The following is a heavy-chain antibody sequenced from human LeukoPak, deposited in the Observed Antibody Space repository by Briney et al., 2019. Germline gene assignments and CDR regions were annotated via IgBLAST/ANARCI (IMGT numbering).Heavy chain of an antibody. CDR1: GYTFTGYY. D-gene: IGHD3-22*01. CDR2: INPNSGGT. V-gene: IGHV1-2*02. Sequence: GASVKVSCKASGYTFTGYYMHWVRQAPGQGLEWMGWINPNSGGTNYAQKFQGRVTMTRDTSISTAYMELSRLRSDDTAVYYCARGGYYYDSSGYYYVVSYFDYWGQGTLVTVSS. J-gene: IGHJ4*02. CDR3: ARGGYYYDSSGYYYVVSYFDY.